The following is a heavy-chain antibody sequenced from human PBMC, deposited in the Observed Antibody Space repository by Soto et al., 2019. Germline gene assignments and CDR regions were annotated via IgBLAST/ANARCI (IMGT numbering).Heavy chain of an antibody. V-gene: IGHV4-31*03. CDR3: ARGRRNYYYGMDV. CDR1: GGSISSGGYY. Sequence: SETLSLTCTVSGGSISSGGYYWSWIRQHPGKGLEWIGYIYYSGSTYYNPSLKSRVTISVDTSKNQFSLKLSSVTAADTAVYYCARGRRNYYYGMDVWGQGTTVTSP. CDR2: IYYSGST. J-gene: IGHJ6*02.